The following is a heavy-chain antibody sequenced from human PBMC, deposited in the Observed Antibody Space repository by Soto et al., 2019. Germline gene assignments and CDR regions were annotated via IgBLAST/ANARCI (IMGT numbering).Heavy chain of an antibody. V-gene: IGHV4-30-4*01. J-gene: IGHJ6*02. Sequence: PSGTMSLTCTISGGSISSGEYSWSWIRQPPGKGLQPLGNVYYSGSTYFNQSLKSQVTISVDTSKNQFSLKLSSVTAADAAVYYCARMEATYYYDSSGSNYYYGMDVWGQGTTGT. CDR3: ARMEATYYYDSSGSNYYYGMDV. CDR1: GGSISSGEYS. CDR2: VYYSGST. D-gene: IGHD3-22*01.